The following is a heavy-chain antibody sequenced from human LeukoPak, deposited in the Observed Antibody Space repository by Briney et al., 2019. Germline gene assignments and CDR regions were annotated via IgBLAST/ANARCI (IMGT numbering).Heavy chain of an antibody. V-gene: IGHV3-30*03. J-gene: IGHJ6*02. CDR3: AILRYINGSHYYGMDV. CDR1: GFTFSDYG. CDR2: ISYDGSNK. Sequence: GGSLRLSCAVSGFTFSDYGMHWVRQAPGKGLEWVAVISYDGSNKNYADSVKGRFTISRDNPKNTLYLQVNSLRAEDTAVYYCAILRYINGSHYYGMDVWGQATTVTVS. D-gene: IGHD3-16*01.